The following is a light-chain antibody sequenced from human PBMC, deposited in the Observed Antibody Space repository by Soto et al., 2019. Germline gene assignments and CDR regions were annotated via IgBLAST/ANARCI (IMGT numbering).Light chain of an antibody. CDR1: QSVSSSY. CDR2: GAS. CDR3: QQRSNWPPIT. Sequence: EIVLTQSPGTLSLSPGERATLSCRASQSVSSSYFAWYQQKPGQAPRLLIYGASSRATGIPDRFSGSGSGTDFTLTISRLEPEDFAVYYCQQRSNWPPITFGQGTRLEIK. J-gene: IGKJ5*01. V-gene: IGKV3D-20*02.